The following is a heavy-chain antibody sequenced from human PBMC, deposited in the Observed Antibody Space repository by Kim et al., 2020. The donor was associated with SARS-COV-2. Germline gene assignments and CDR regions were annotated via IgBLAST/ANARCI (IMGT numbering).Heavy chain of an antibody. Sequence: GGSLRLSCAASGFTFSSYAMSWVRQAPGRGLIWVSSIGPSDGRTYYEDSLKGRFTISRDNTKNTLFLQMSSLRVEDTAIYYCAKLGFYGDSVVDNWGQGT. CDR2: IGPSDGRT. J-gene: IGHJ4*02. CDR1: GFTFSSYA. CDR3: AKLGFYGDSVVDN. D-gene: IGHD4-17*01. V-gene: IGHV3-23*01.